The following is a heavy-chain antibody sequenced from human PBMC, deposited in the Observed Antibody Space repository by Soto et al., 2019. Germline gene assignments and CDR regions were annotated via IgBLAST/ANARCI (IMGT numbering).Heavy chain of an antibody. V-gene: IGHV4-59*01. CDR2: IYYSGST. CDR3: ARVVILTGFYAFDI. J-gene: IGHJ3*02. CDR1: GGSISSYY. Sequence: SETLSLTCTVSGGSISSYYRSWIRQPPGKGLEWIGYIYYSGSTNYNPSLKSRVTISVDTSKNQFSLKLSSVTAADTAVYYCARVVILTGFYAFDIWGQGTMVTVSS. D-gene: IGHD3-9*01.